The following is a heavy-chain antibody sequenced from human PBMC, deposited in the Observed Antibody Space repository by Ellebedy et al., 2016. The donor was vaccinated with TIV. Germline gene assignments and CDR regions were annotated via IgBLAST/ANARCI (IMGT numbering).Heavy chain of an antibody. CDR2: IKQDGSAK. Sequence: GGSLRLPXVASGFTFSSYWMHWVRQTPGKGLEWVANIKQDGSAKYYVDSVKGRFTISRDNAKNSLYLQMNSLRAEDTAVYYCARRYFDLWGRGTLVTVSS. V-gene: IGHV3-7*04. CDR3: ARRYFDL. CDR1: GFTFSSYW. J-gene: IGHJ2*01.